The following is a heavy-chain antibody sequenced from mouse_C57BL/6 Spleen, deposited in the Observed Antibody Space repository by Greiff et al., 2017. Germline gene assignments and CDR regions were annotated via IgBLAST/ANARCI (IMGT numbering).Heavy chain of an antibody. J-gene: IGHJ3*01. CDR1: GYTFTSYW. CDR2: IDPSDSET. V-gene: IGHV1-52*01. D-gene: IGHD2-5*01. Sequence: QVQLQQPGAELVRPGSSVKLSCKASGYTFTSYWMHWVKQRPIQGLEWIGNIDPSDSETYYNQKFKDKATLTVDKSSSTAYLQIRSLTSEDSAVYYCGAGHSNYLSFAYWGQGALVTVSA. CDR3: GAGHSNYLSFAY.